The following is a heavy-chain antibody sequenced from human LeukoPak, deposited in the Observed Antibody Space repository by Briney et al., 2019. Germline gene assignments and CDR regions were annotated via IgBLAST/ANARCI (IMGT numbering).Heavy chain of an antibody. CDR1: GFTFSRFA. CDR2: ISSSSSYI. D-gene: IGHD2-21*02. Sequence: GGSLRLSCAASGFTFSRFAMHWVRQAPGKGLEWVSSISSSSSYIYYADSVKGRFTISRDNAKNTLYLQMNSLRAEDTAVYYCARGHIVVVTAPDYWGQGTLVTVSS. V-gene: IGHV3-21*01. CDR3: ARGHIVVVTAPDY. J-gene: IGHJ4*02.